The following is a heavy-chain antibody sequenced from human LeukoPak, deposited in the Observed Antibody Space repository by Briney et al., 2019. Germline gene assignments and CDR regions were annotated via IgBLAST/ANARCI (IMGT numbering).Heavy chain of an antibody. Sequence: GTSVKVSCTASGYTFTGHYMHWVRQPPGQGFEWMGWINPNSGGTNYAQKFQGRVTMTRDTSIRTAYMEVRRLRSDDTAMYYCANDRARVATMVDVFGIWGEGTMVTVSS. CDR2: INPNSGGT. CDR3: ANDRARVATMVDVFGI. CDR1: GYTFTGHY. J-gene: IGHJ3*02. D-gene: IGHD5-12*01. V-gene: IGHV1-2*02.